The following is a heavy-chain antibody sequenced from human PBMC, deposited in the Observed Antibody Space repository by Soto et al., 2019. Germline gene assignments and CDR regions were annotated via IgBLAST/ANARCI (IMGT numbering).Heavy chain of an antibody. Sequence: QVQLQQSGPGLVKPSQTLSLTCAISGDRXXXNSAXWSWFRQSXSRXXEWLGRTYCRSKCYNDYAGSVKSRITIXXXXXXXXXXXXXXXXXXXXXXXXXXXRXXXXXXXSXYWGQGTLVTVSS. J-gene: IGHJ4*02. CDR3: XRXXXXXXXSXY. V-gene: IGHV6-1*01. CDR2: TYCRSKCYN. CDR1: GDRXXXNSAX.